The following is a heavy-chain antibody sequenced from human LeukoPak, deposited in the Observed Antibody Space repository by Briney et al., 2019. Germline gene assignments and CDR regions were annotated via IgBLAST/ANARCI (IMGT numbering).Heavy chain of an antibody. CDR3: ARTPGIAAAGRVFDY. CDR2: IYYSGST. J-gene: IGHJ4*02. Sequence: SSETLSLTCTVSGGSISSYYWSWIRQPPGKGLEWIGYIYYSGSTNYNPSLKSRVTISVDTSKNQFSLKLSSVTAADTAVYYCARTPGIAAAGRVFDYWGQGTLVTVSS. D-gene: IGHD6-13*01. V-gene: IGHV4-59*01. CDR1: GGSISSYY.